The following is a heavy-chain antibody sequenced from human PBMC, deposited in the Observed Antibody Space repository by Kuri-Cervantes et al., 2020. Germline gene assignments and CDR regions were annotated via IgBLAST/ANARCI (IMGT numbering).Heavy chain of an antibody. D-gene: IGHD3-3*01. V-gene: IGHV3-48*02. Sequence: GESLKISCAAPGFAFSSYVLNWVRQAPGKGLEWVSSISSSSSGIYYADSVKGRFTISRDNAKKSLYLQMNSLRDEDTAVYYCARDIFGTYYYGMDVWGQGTTVTVSS. J-gene: IGHJ6*02. CDR2: ISSSSSGI. CDR3: ARDIFGTYYYGMDV. CDR1: GFAFSSYV.